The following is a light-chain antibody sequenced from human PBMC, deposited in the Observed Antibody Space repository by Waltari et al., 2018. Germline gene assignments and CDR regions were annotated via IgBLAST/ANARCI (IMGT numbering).Light chain of an antibody. V-gene: IGKV3-20*01. CDR1: QSISRF. CDR3: QKYGSLPAT. CDR2: DAS. Sequence: EIMLTQSPGTLSLSPGERATLSCRASQSISRFLAWYQQIPGQAPRLLIYDASTRATGIPDRFRGSGSGTDFSLIISRLEPEDIAVYYCQKYGSLPATFGQGTKVEIK. J-gene: IGKJ1*01.